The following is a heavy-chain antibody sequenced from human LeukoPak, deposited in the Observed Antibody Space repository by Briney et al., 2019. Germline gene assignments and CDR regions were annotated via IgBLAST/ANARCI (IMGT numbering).Heavy chain of an antibody. CDR3: ASLLTYSGGWSDYFDY. Sequence: PGGSLRLSCAASGFTVSSNYMSWVRQAPGKGLVWVSVIYSAGSTYYADSVKGRFTISRDNSKNTLYLQMNSLRVEDTAVYYCASLLTYSGGWSDYFDYWGQGTLVTVSS. D-gene: IGHD6-19*01. CDR1: GFTVSSNY. V-gene: IGHV3-53*01. CDR2: IYSAGST. J-gene: IGHJ4*02.